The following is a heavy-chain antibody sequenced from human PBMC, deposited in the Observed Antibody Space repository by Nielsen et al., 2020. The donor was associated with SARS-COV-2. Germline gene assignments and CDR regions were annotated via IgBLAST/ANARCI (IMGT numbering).Heavy chain of an antibody. CDR3: ARDWMRGDY. V-gene: IGHV1-2*06. CDR1: GYTFTSND. Sequence: ASVKVSCKASGYTFTSNDITWVRQAPGQGLEWMGRINPNGGDVIYAQRFKGRVTMTGDTSISTAYLELARLTSDDTAMYYCARDWMRGDYWGQGTLVTVSS. D-gene: IGHD2-2*03. J-gene: IGHJ4*02. CDR2: INPNGGDV.